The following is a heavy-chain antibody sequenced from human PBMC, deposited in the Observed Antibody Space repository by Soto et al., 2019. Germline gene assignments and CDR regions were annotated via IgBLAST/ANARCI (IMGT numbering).Heavy chain of an antibody. J-gene: IGHJ4*02. CDR1: GGTFSSYA. CDR2: IIPIFGTA. V-gene: IGHV1-69*06. CDR3: ATRPYYYDSSGYYYDY. D-gene: IGHD3-22*01. Sequence: QVQLVQSGAEVKKPGSSVKVSCKASGGTFSSYAISWVRQAPGQGLEWMGGIIPIFGTANYAQKFQGRVTITSDKSTSTAYMELSSLRSEDTAVYYCATRPYYYDSSGYYYDYWGQGTLVTVSS.